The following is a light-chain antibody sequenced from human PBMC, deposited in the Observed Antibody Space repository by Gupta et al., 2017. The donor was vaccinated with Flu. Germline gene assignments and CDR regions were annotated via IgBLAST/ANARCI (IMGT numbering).Light chain of an antibody. CDR2: DVS. V-gene: IGLV2-14*01. CDR3: SSYTSSSTLHWV. J-gene: IGLJ3*02. CDR1: SSDVGGYNY. Sequence: QSALTQPASVSGSPGQSITISCTGTSSDVGGYNYVSWYQPPPGKATNLMIFDVSNRPSGVSNPFSGCTSGTTASLTISGLQVADEDDYYCSSYTSSSTLHWVFGGGTKLTVL.